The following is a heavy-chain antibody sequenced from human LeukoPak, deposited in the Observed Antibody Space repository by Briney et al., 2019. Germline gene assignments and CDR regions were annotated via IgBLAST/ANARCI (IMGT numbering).Heavy chain of an antibody. CDR3: ARDNGGDDPPTLDY. V-gene: IGHV4-38-2*02. CDR1: GYSISSGFY. Sequence: SETLSLTCAVSGYSISSGFYWAWIRQPPGKGLEWLGIIYYSGNTYYNPSLQSRLTISVDTSKNEFSLKLGSVTAADTAVYYCARDNGGDDPPTLDYWGQGTLVTVSS. D-gene: IGHD2-8*01. CDR2: IYYSGNT. J-gene: IGHJ4*02.